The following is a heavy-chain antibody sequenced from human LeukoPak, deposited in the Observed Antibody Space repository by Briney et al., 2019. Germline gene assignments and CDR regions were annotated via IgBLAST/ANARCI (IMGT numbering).Heavy chain of an antibody. CDR1: GFTFSDYY. Sequence: GGSLRLSCAASGFTFSDYYMSWIRQAPGKGLEWVSYISSSGSTIYYADSVKGRFTISRDNAKNSLYLQMNSLRAEDTAVYYCARPLGRGTAREYYMDVWGKRTTVTVSS. CDR2: ISSSGSTI. J-gene: IGHJ6*03. V-gene: IGHV3-11*01. CDR3: ARPLGRGTAREYYMDV. D-gene: IGHD1-1*01.